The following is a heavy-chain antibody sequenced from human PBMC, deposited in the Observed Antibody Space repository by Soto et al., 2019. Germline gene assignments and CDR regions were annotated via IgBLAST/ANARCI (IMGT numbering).Heavy chain of an antibody. CDR3: ARYLSYSEVAASTLH. V-gene: IGHV3-21*01. CDR1: RFTFTCYT. Sequence: GGSLRLSCEASRFTFTCYTMNWVRQAPGKGLEWVSSISSSSSYIFYADSVNGRFTISRDNAKNSLFLQMSSLRVDDTAVYFCARYLSYSEVAASTLHWGQGTQVTVSS. J-gene: IGHJ4*02. CDR2: ISSSSSYI. D-gene: IGHD6-13*01.